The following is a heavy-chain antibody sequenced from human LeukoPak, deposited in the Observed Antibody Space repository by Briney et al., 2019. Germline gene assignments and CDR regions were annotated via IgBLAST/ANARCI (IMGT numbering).Heavy chain of an antibody. CDR2: ISSSGGST. CDR3: AKYCGYSSSWYKLGFDY. CDR1: GFTFSTYA. Sequence: VGSLRLSCAASGFTFSTYAMSWVRQAPGKGLEWVSAISSSGGSTYYADSVKGRFTISRDNSKNTLYLQMNSLRAEDTAVYYCAKYCGYSSSWYKLGFDYWGQGTLVTVSS. D-gene: IGHD6-13*01. V-gene: IGHV3-23*01. J-gene: IGHJ4*02.